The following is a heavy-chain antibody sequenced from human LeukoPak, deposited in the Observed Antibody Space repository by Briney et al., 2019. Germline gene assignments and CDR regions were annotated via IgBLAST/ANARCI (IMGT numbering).Heavy chain of an antibody. CDR3: ARGLSRITIFGVVIPLGY. D-gene: IGHD3-3*01. V-gene: IGHV3-21*01. CDR1: GFTFSSYS. J-gene: IGHJ4*02. Sequence: GGSLRLSCAASGFTFSSYSMNWVRQAPGKGLEWVSSISSSSSYIYYADSVKGRFTISRDNAKNSLYLQMNSLRAEDTAVYYCARGLSRITIFGVVIPLGYWGQGALVTVSS. CDR2: ISSSSSYI.